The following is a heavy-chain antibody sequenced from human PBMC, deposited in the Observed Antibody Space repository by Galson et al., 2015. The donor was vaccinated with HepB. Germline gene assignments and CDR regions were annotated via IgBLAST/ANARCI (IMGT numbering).Heavy chain of an antibody. CDR2: IKSKTDCGTT. Sequence: SLRLSCAASGFTFSNAWMNWVRQAPGKGLEWVGRIKSKTDCGTTDYAAPVQGRFSISRDDSKKTLYLQMNSLKTDDTAVDYCTADIVVVPAAITVYYYHGMDVWGQGTTVTVSS. V-gene: IGHV3-15*07. CDR1: GFTFSNAW. J-gene: IGHJ6*02. CDR3: TADIVVVPAAITVYYYHGMDV. D-gene: IGHD2-2*02.